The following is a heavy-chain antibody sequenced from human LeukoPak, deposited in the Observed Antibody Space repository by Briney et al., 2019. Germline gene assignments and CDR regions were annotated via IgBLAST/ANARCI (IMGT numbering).Heavy chain of an antibody. CDR2: ISSSGSTI. CDR3: ARDLGILTAMVNFDY. J-gene: IGHJ4*02. D-gene: IGHD5-18*01. V-gene: IGHV3-11*01. Sequence: GGSLRLSCAASGFTFSDYYMSWIRQAPGKGLEWVSYISSSGSTIYYADSVKGRFTISRDNAKNSLYLQMNSLRAEDTAVYYCARDLGILTAMVNFDYWGQGTLVTVSS. CDR1: GFTFSDYY.